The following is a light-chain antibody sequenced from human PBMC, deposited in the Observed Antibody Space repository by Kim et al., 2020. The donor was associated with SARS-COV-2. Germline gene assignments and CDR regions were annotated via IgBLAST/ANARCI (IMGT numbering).Light chain of an antibody. CDR3: LQHSTTPIT. J-gene: IGKJ5*01. CDR2: GAS. V-gene: IGKV1-17*01. Sequence: ASVGDRVTITCRASQDIRNDLGWYQQNPGRAPKRLIYGASSLQSGVPSRFSGSGSGTEFTLTISSVQPEDFATYFCLQHSTTPITFGQGTRLEIK. CDR1: QDIRND.